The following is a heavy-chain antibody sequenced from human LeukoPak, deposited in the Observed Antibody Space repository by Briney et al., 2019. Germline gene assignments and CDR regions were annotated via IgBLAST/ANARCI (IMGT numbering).Heavy chain of an antibody. CDR1: GLTFSRNW. J-gene: IGHJ4*02. Sequence: GGSLRLSCAASGLTFSRNWMSWVRQAPGKGLEWVANIRYDGSEKYYADSVKGRFTISRDNAKNSLYLQMNSLRAEDTAVYFCARAEGYGYAFYFVYWGQGTLVTVSS. D-gene: IGHD3-16*01. CDR2: IRYDGSEK. V-gene: IGHV3-7*04. CDR3: ARAEGYGYAFYFVY.